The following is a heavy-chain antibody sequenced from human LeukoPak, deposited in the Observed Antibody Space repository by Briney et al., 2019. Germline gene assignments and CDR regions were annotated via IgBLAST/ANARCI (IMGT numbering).Heavy chain of an antibody. D-gene: IGHD3-10*01. CDR1: GFTVSSNY. CDR2: IYSGGST. V-gene: IGHV3-53*01. Sequence: PGGSLRLPCAASGFTVSSNYMSWVRQAPGKGLEWVSVIYSGGSTYYADSVKGRFTISRDNSKNTLYLQMNSLRAEDTAVYYCASNYGSGSYDAFDIWGQGTMVTVSS. J-gene: IGHJ3*02. CDR3: ASNYGSGSYDAFDI.